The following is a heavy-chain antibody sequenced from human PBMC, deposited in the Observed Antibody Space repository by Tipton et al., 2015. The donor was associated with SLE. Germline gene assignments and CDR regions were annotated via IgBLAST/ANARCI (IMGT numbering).Heavy chain of an antibody. J-gene: IGHJ4*02. CDR2: IYYSGST. V-gene: IGHV4-61*05. CDR1: GGSISSSSYY. CDR3: ARYARGYSGYEGFDY. Sequence: LRLSCTVSGGSISSSSYYWGWIRQPPGKGLEWIGYIYYSGSTNYNPSLKSRVTISVDTSKNQFSLKLSSVTAADTAVYYCARYARGYSGYEGFDYWGQGTLVTVSS. D-gene: IGHD5-12*01.